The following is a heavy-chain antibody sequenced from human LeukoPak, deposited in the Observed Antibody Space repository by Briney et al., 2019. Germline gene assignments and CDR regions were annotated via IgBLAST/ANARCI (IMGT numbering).Heavy chain of an antibody. J-gene: IGHJ6*03. CDR3: AKAFRGDYYYMDV. CDR1: GFTFDDYA. Sequence: GRSLRLSCAASGFTFDDYAMHWARQAPGTGLEWVSGISWNSGSIGYADSVKGRFTISRDNAKNSLYLQMNSLRAEDMALYYCAKAFRGDYYYMDVWGKGTTVTVSS. V-gene: IGHV3-9*03. D-gene: IGHD3-3*02. CDR2: ISWNSGSI.